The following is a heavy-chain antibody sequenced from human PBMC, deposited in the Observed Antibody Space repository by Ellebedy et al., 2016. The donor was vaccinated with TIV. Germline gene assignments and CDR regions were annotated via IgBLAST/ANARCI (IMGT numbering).Heavy chain of an antibody. CDR3: ARANTAMVRRNHMDV. CDR2: VWSDGSNK. D-gene: IGHD5-18*01. V-gene: IGHV3-33*01. Sequence: GESLKISCAASGFTFNNYGMHWVRQAPGKGLEWVAVVWSDGSNKYYADSVKGRFTISRDNSKSTLYLQIDSLRAEDTAVYYCARANTAMVRRNHMDVWGQGTTVTVSS. CDR1: GFTFNNYG. J-gene: IGHJ6*02.